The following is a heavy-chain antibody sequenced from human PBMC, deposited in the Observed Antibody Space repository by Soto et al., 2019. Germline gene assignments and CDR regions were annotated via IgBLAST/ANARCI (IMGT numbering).Heavy chain of an antibody. Sequence: QVQLQESGPGLVKPSETLSLTCTVSGGSISTYYWSWIRQPPGKGLEWIGYIHYSGTTNYNPSLKSRVTISVDTSKNQYPLKLSSGAAAGTAVYYCARGYYDSSGYYHAYWYFDLWGRGTLVTVSS. D-gene: IGHD3-22*01. J-gene: IGHJ2*01. CDR2: IHYSGTT. CDR1: GGSISTYY. V-gene: IGHV4-59*01. CDR3: ARGYYDSSGYYHAYWYFDL.